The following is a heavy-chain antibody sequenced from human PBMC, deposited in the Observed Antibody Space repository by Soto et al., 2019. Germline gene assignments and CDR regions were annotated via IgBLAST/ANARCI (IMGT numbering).Heavy chain of an antibody. CDR3: ARSIVVVTDLED. Sequence: ASVKVSCKASGYTFTSYAMHWVRQAPGQRLEWMGWINAGNGNTKYSQKFQGRVTITRDTSASTAYMELSSLRSEDTAVYYCARSIVVVTDLEDWGQGTRVTLSS. CDR1: GYTFTSYA. D-gene: IGHD2-21*02. V-gene: IGHV1-3*01. CDR2: INAGNGNT. J-gene: IGHJ4*02.